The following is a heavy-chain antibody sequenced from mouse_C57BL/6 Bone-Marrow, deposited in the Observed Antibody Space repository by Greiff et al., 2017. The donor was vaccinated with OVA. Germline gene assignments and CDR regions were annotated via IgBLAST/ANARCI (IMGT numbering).Heavy chain of an antibody. CDR3: ARRPTVVATPAMDY. J-gene: IGHJ4*01. CDR2: IDPSDSYT. CDR1: GYTFTSYW. Sequence: QVQLKQPGAELVRPGTSVKLSCKASGYTFTSYWMHWVKQRPGQGLEWIGVIDPSDSYTNYNQKFKGKATLTVDTSSSTAYMQLSSLTSEDSAVYYCARRPTVVATPAMDYWGQGTSVTVSS. D-gene: IGHD1-1*01. V-gene: IGHV1-59*01.